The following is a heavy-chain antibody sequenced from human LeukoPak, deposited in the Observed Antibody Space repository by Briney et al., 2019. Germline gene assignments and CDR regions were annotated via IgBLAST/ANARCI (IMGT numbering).Heavy chain of an antibody. CDR1: GFTFSSYW. J-gene: IGHJ4*02. CDR2: IKKDGREK. D-gene: IGHD2-15*01. CDR3: ASDGSSFDY. V-gene: IGHV3-7*01. Sequence: GGSLRLSCAASGFTFSSYWMSWVRQAPGKGLEWVANIKKDGREKYYVDSVKGRFTISRDNAKNSLYLQMNSLRAEDTAVYYCASDGSSFDYWGQGALVTVSS.